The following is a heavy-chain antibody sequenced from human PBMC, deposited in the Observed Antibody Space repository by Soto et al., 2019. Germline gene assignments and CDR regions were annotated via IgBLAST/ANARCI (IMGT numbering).Heavy chain of an antibody. CDR3: ANLNIYGDPQMGYYGMDV. J-gene: IGHJ6*02. CDR2: ISGSGGST. CDR1: GFTFSSYA. Sequence: GGSLRLSCAASGFTFSSYAMSWVRQAPGKGLEWVSAISGSGGSTYYADSVKGRFTISRDNSKNTLYLQMNSLRAEDTAVYYCANLNIYGDPQMGYYGMDVWGQGTTVTVSS. V-gene: IGHV3-23*01. D-gene: IGHD4-17*01.